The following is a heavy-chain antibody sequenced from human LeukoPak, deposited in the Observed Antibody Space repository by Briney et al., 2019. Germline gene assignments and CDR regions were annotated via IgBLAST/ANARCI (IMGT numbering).Heavy chain of an antibody. D-gene: IGHD6-19*01. V-gene: IGHV1-69*01. CDR1: GGTFSSYA. J-gene: IGHJ5*02. Sequence: ASVKVSCKASGGTFSSYAISWVRQAPGQGLEWTGGIIPIFGTANYAQKFQGRVTITADESTSTAYMELSSLRSEDTAVYYCARSPDLYSSGTDPWGQGTLVTVSS. CDR2: IIPIFGTA. CDR3: ARSPDLYSSGTDP.